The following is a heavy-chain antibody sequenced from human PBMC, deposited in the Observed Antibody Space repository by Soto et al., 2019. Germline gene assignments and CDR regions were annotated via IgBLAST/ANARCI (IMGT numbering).Heavy chain of an antibody. Sequence: GGSLRLSCAASGFTFSSYGMHWVRQAPGKGLEWVAVISYDGSNKYYADSVKGRFTISRDNSKNTLYLQMNSLRAEDTAVYYCAKDLLGSGSSAYYWGQGTLVTVSS. CDR1: GFTFSSYG. J-gene: IGHJ4*02. V-gene: IGHV3-30*18. D-gene: IGHD6-6*01. CDR2: ISYDGSNK. CDR3: AKDLLGSGSSAYY.